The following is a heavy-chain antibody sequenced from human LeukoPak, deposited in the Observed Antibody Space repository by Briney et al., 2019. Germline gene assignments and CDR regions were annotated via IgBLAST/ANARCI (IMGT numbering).Heavy chain of an antibody. D-gene: IGHD3-22*01. Sequence: GESLKISCKGSGYSFTSYWIGWVRQMPGKGLEWMGIIYPGDSDTRYSPSFQGQVTISADKSISTAYLQWSSLKASDTAMYYCARSKLSYYYDSSGFHSDYWGQGTLVTVSS. J-gene: IGHJ4*02. CDR1: GYSFTSYW. V-gene: IGHV5-51*01. CDR3: ARSKLSYYYDSSGFHSDY. CDR2: IYPGDSDT.